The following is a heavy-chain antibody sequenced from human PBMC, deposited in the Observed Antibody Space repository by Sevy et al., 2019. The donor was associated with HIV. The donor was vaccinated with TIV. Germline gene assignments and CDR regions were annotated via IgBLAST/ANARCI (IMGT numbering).Heavy chain of an antibody. CDR1: GFTFSSYS. D-gene: IGHD2-2*01. CDR2: ISSSSSSI. Sequence: GGSLRLSCAASGFTFSSYSMNWVRQAPGKGLEWVSYISSSSSSIYYAVSVKGRFTISRDNAKNSLYLQMNSLRAEDTAVYYCARDHRVGLLSSDGHTDYWGQGTLVTVSS. J-gene: IGHJ4*02. V-gene: IGHV3-48*01. CDR3: ARDHRVGLLSSDGHTDY.